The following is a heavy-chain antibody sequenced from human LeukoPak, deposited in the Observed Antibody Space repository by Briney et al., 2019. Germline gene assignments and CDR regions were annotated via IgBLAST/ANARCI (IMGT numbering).Heavy chain of an antibody. Sequence: PSETLSLTCTVSGGTISRSSYYWGWIRQPPGKGLEWIESIYYSGSTYYNASLKSRVTISVDTSKNQSSLEQSAVTAADTAVYYCARHTMVTMIVVVNATDAFDLWAEGTVVSVS. J-gene: IGHJ3*01. D-gene: IGHD3-22*01. V-gene: IGHV4-39*01. CDR1: GGTISRSSYY. CDR2: IYYSGST. CDR3: ARHTMVTMIVVVNATDAFDL.